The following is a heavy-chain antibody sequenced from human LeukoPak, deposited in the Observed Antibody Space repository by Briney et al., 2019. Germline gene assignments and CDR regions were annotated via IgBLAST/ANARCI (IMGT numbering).Heavy chain of an antibody. Sequence: GGSLRLSCAASGFTFSSYSMNWVREAPGKGLEWVSHITASGTAMFYADSVQGRFTISRDNAKNSLYLQMNSLRDEDTAVYYCARDRELLWFGELLPNFDYWGQGTLVAVSS. CDR3: ARDRELLWFGELLPNFDY. D-gene: IGHD3-10*01. CDR2: ITASGTAM. CDR1: GFTFSSYS. V-gene: IGHV3-48*02. J-gene: IGHJ4*02.